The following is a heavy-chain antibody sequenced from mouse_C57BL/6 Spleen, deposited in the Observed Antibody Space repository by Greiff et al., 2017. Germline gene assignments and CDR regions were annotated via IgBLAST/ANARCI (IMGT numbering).Heavy chain of an antibody. CDR2: IYPSDSYT. D-gene: IGHD2-2*01. J-gene: IGHJ4*01. Sequence: QVQLQQPGAELVMPGASVKLSCKASGYTFTSYWMHWVKQRPGQGLEWIGEIYPSDSYTNYNQNFKGKSTLTVDKSSSTAYMQRSSLTSEDSAVYYCARDRGLEAMDYWGQGTSVTVSS. CDR3: ARDRGLEAMDY. V-gene: IGHV1-69*01. CDR1: GYTFTSYW.